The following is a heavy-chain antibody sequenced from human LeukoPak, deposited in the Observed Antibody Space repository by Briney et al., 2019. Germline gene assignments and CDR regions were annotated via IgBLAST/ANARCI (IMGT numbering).Heavy chain of an antibody. CDR1: GGSISSGSYY. D-gene: IGHD6-19*01. CDR3: ARHISGWRYDFDY. V-gene: IGHV4-61*01. J-gene: IGHJ4*02. Sequence: SQTLSLTGTVYGGSISSGSYYWSWIRQPPGKGLEWIGYIYYSGSTNYNPSLKSRVTISVDTSEHQFSLKLSSVTAADTAVYYCARHISGWRYDFDYWGQGTLVTVSS. CDR2: IYYSGST.